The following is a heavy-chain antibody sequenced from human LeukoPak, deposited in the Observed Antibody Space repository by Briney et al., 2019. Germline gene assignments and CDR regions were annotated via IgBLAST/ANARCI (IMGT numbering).Heavy chain of an antibody. V-gene: IGHV4-34*01. J-gene: IGHJ4*02. CDR1: GGSFSGYY. D-gene: IGHD3-10*01. CDR2: INHSRST. Sequence: SETLSLTCAVYGGSFSGYYWSWIRQPPGKGLEWMGEINHSRSTNYNPSIKSGVTISVDKTKNQLSLTLISGPASDTAVDYCGRFDPYTARHRSGSYVVIDYWGQGTLVTVSS. CDR3: GRFDPYTARHRSGSYVVIDY.